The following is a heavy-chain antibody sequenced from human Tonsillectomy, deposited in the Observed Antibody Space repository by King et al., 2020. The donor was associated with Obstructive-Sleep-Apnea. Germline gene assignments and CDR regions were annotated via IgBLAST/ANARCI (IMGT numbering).Heavy chain of an antibody. CDR3: ARALSGINWGFDY. CDR1: GFTFSRYG. CDR2: SISNGGST. V-gene: IGHV3-64*01. D-gene: IGHD7-27*01. Sequence: VQLVESGGGLVQPGGSLRLSFAASGFTFSRYGMHCVRQAPGKGLEYVSDSISNGGSTNYGNSGKGRFTIARDNSKNTLYLQMGSLRAEDMAVYYCARALSGINWGFDYWGQGTLVTVSS. J-gene: IGHJ4*02.